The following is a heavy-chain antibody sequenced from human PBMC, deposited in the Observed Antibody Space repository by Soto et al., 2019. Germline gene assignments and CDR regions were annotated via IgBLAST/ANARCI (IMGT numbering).Heavy chain of an antibody. J-gene: IGHJ4*02. Sequence: SVMVFCTASGGTVRSYAISCVRQAPGQGLELTGGIIPIFGTANYAQKFQGRVTITADESTSTAYMELSSLRSEDTAVYYCAREGLRITIFREAQYYFDYWGQGTLVTVSS. V-gene: IGHV1-69*01. CDR2: IIPIFGTA. CDR3: AREGLRITIFREAQYYFDY. CDR1: GGTVRSYA. D-gene: IGHD3-9*01.